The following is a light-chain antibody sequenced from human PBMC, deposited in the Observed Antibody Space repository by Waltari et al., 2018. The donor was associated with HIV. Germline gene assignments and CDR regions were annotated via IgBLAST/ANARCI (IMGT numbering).Light chain of an antibody. CDR3: AAWDVSLSGWV. CDR1: TSTLGSKF. CDR2: RTN. Sequence: SVLTQPPSTSGTPGQKVTISCSGSTSTLGSKFVYWYQQFPGTAPKLLIYRTNERPSGVPDRFSGSKSGISASLAITGLRSEDEADYYCAAWDVSLSGWVFGGGTKLTVL. J-gene: IGLJ3*02. V-gene: IGLV1-47*01.